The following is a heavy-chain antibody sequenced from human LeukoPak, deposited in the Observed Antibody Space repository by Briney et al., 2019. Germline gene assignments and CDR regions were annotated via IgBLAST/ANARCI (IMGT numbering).Heavy chain of an antibody. CDR2: ISYDGSNK. D-gene: IGHD1-26*01. V-gene: IGHV3-30*04. J-gene: IGHJ4*02. CDR1: GFTFSIYA. Sequence: GGSLRLSCAASGFTFSIYAIHWVRQAPGKGLEWVAVISYDGSNKYYADSVKGRFTISRDNSKNTLYLQMNCLRTEDTAVYYCARDRSVGPRDFDYWGQGTLVTVSS. CDR3: ARDRSVGPRDFDY.